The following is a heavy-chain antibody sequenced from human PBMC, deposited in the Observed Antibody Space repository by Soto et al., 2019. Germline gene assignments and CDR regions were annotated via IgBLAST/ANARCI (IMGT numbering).Heavy chain of an antibody. J-gene: IGHJ4*02. Sequence: QVQLVQSGAEVKKPGASVKVSCKASGYTFTSYGISWVRQAPGQGLEWMGWISAYNGKTNYAQKLEGKVPMTPDTSTSTAYMELRRLRSDDRAVDYCARDSPTVTTSRLCRYWGQGTLVTVSS. CDR2: ISAYNGKT. CDR1: GYTFTSYG. V-gene: IGHV1-18*01. D-gene: IGHD4-17*01. CDR3: ARDSPTVTTSRLCRY.